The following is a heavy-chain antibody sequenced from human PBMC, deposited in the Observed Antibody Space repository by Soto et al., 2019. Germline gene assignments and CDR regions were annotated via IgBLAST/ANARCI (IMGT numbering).Heavy chain of an antibody. CDR2: IYYSGTTT. CDR1: GGSISSGAYY. D-gene: IGHD1-26*01. Sequence: SETLSLTCTVSGGSISSGAYYWSWIRQHPGKGLEWIGYIYYSGTTTNYNPSLKSRVTLSVDTSKNQFSLKLSSVTAADTAVYYCARLGGSYAVPHFDYWGQGTLVTVSS. CDR3: ARLGGSYAVPHFDY. V-gene: IGHV4-61*08. J-gene: IGHJ4*02.